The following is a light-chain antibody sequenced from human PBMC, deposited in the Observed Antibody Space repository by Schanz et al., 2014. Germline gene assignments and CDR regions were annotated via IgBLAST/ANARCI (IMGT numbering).Light chain of an antibody. CDR1: SSDVGGYNY. CDR3: GSYAGSNNYV. J-gene: IGLJ1*01. CDR2: DVS. V-gene: IGLV2-14*01. Sequence: QSALTQPASVSGSPGQSITISCTGTSSDVGGYNYVSWYQQHPGKAPKVMIYDVSNRPSGVSNRFSGSKSGNTASLTISGLQAEDEADYYCGSYAGSNNYVFGTGTKLTVL.